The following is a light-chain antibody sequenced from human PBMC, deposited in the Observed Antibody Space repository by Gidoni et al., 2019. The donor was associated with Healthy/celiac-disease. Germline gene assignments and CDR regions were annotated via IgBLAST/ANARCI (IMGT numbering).Light chain of an antibody. CDR1: QSISSW. V-gene: IGKV1-5*03. J-gene: IGKJ1*01. Sequence: DIQMTQSPSTLSASVGDRVTITCRASQSISSWLAWYQQKPGKAPKLLIYKASSLESGFPSRFSGSGSGTEFTLTISSLQPDDFATYYCQQYNSYSTFGQXTKVEIK. CDR3: QQYNSYST. CDR2: KAS.